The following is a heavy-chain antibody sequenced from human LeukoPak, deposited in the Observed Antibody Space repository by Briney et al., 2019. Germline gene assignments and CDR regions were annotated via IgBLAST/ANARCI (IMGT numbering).Heavy chain of an antibody. J-gene: IGHJ4*02. V-gene: IGHV1-8*01. CDR3: AGGPPEDTSSGY. CDR2: MRPKKSDT. D-gene: IGHD3-22*01. CDR1: GYSFYTYD. Sequence: GASVKVSCKASGYSFYTYDINWVRQAPGQGLEWMGWMRPKKSDTGYARKFQDRVTLTWNISTDTAYMELNSLTPEDTAVYFCAGGPPEDTSSGYWGQGTLVTVSS.